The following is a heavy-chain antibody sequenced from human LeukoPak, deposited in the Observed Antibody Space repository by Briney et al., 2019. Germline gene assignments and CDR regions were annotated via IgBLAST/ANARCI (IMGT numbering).Heavy chain of an antibody. CDR3: ARNFSYYVL. V-gene: IGHV3-48*03. D-gene: IGHD3-10*02. CDR2: ISTTGSTI. Sequence: PGGSLRLSCAASGFTFSSYEMNWDRQAQGKGLEWISYISTTGSTIYNTDIVQGRFTISRDNARNSLYLQMNSLRAEDTAVYYCARNFSYYVLWGQGTLVTVSS. CDR1: GFTFSSYE. J-gene: IGHJ4*02.